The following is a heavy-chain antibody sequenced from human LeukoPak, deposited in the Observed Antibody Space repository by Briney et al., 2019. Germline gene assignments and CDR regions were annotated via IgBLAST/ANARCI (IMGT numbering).Heavy chain of an antibody. Sequence: PGGSLRLSCAAPGFTFSSYAMHWVRQAPGKGLEWVAVISYDGSNKYYADSVKGRFTISRDNSKSTLYLQMNSLRAEDTAVYYCAREGGGSCYSSVCYYYGMDVWGKGTTVTVSS. D-gene: IGHD2-15*01. CDR3: AREGGGSCYSSVCYYYGMDV. V-gene: IGHV3-30*04. CDR2: ISYDGSNK. CDR1: GFTFSSYA. J-gene: IGHJ6*04.